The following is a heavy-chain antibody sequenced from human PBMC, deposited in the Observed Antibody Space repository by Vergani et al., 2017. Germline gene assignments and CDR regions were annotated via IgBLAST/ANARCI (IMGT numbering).Heavy chain of an antibody. J-gene: IGHJ6*03. V-gene: IGHV3-48*04. CDR1: GFTFSSYS. CDR3: AREKPYYYYYMDV. CDR2: ISSSSSTI. Sequence: EVQLVEPGGGLVQPGGSLRLSCAASGFTFSSYSMNWVRQAPGKGLEWVSYISSSSSTIYYADSVKGRFTISRDNAKNSLYLQMNSLRAEDTAVYYCAREKPYYYYYMDVWGKGTTVTVSS.